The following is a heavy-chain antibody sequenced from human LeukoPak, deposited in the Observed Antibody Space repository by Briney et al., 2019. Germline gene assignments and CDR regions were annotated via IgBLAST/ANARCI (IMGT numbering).Heavy chain of an antibody. Sequence: PGGSLGLSCAASGFTFSSYAMSWIRQPPGKGLEWIGYIYYSGSTNYSPSLKSRVTISGDTSKNQFSLKLSSVTAADTAVYYCAREKVKTAMVTSPRKYYYYMDVWGKGTTVTVSS. J-gene: IGHJ6*03. CDR1: GFTFSSYA. CDR2: IYYSGST. CDR3: AREKVKTAMVTSPRKYYYYMDV. V-gene: IGHV4-59*01. D-gene: IGHD5-18*01.